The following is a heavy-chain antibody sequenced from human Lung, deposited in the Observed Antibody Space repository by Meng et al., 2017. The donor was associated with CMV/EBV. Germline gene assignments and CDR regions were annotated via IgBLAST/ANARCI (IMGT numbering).Heavy chain of an antibody. V-gene: IGHV3-7*01. J-gene: IGHJ6*02. D-gene: IGHD4-17*01. Sequence: GESLKISCAASGFTFSSYWMSWVRQAPGKGLEWVANIKQDGSEKYYVDSVKGRFTISRDNAKNSLYLQMNSLRAEDTAVYYCARDKPTSTVTTLLHPYYYGMDVWXQGTXVTV. CDR1: GFTFSSYW. CDR2: IKQDGSEK. CDR3: ARDKPTSTVTTLLHPYYYGMDV.